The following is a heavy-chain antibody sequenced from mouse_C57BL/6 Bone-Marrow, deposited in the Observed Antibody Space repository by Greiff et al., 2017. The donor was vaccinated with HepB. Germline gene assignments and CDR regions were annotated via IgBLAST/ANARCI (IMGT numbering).Heavy chain of an antibody. CDR2: IYPGSGST. V-gene: IGHV1-55*01. CDR3: ARVHYGSRGFAY. J-gene: IGHJ3*01. CDR1: GYTFTSYW. D-gene: IGHD1-1*01. Sequence: VQLQQPGAELVKPGASVKMSCKASGYTFTSYWITWVKQRPGQGLEWIGDIYPGSGSTNYNEKCKSKATLTVDTSSSTAYMQLSSLTSEDSAVYYCARVHYGSRGFAYWGQGTLVTVSA.